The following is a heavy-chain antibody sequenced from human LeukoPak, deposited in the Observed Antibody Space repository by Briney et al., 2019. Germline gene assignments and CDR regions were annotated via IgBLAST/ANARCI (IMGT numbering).Heavy chain of an antibody. CDR1: GFTFSDYY. V-gene: IGHV3-11*05. CDR3: ARGYYYDSSGPNWFDS. J-gene: IGHJ5*01. Sequence: GGSLRLSCAASGFTFSDYYMSWIRQAPGKGLEWVSYISSSSSYTNYADSVKGRFTISRDNAKNSLYLQMNSLRAEDTAVYYCARGYYYDSSGPNWFDSWGQGTLVTVSS. D-gene: IGHD3-22*01. CDR2: ISSSSSYT.